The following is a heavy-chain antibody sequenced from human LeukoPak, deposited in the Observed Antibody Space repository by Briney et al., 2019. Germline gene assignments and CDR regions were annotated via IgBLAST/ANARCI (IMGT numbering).Heavy chain of an antibody. V-gene: IGHV3-9*01. Sequence: GGSLRLSCAASGFTFSSYAMSWVRQAPGKGLEWVSGISWNSGSIGYADSVKGRFTISRDNAKNSLYLQMNSLRAEDTALYYCAKDSAHYDSSGFDYWGQGTLVTVSS. CDR1: GFTFSSYA. D-gene: IGHD3-22*01. CDR2: ISWNSGSI. J-gene: IGHJ4*02. CDR3: AKDSAHYDSSGFDY.